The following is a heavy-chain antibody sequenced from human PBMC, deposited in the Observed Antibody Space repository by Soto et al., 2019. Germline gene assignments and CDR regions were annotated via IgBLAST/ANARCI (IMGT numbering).Heavy chain of an antibody. CDR1: GFTFSSYG. CDR3: ARASHYYDSSGYPGDY. CDR2: IWYDGSNK. D-gene: IGHD3-22*01. J-gene: IGHJ4*02. V-gene: IGHV3-33*01. Sequence: QVQLVESGGGVVQPGRSLRLSCAASGFTFSSYGMHWVRQAPGKGLEWVAVIWYDGSNKYYADSVKGRFTISRDNSKNTLYLQMNSLRGEDTAVYYCARASHYYDSSGYPGDYWGQGTLVTVSS.